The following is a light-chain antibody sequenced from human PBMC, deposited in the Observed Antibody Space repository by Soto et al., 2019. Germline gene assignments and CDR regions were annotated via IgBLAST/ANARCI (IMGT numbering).Light chain of an antibody. V-gene: IGKV2-28*01. CDR2: LGS. CDR3: MQGLQTPQIT. Sequence: DIVMTQSPLSLPVTPGEPASISCRSSQSLLHSNGYNYLDWYLQKPGQSPQLLIYLGSSRASGGTDRFSGSGSGTDFTLRISRVEAEDVGVYYCMQGLQTPQITFGQGTRLEIK. J-gene: IGKJ5*01. CDR1: QSLLHSNGYNY.